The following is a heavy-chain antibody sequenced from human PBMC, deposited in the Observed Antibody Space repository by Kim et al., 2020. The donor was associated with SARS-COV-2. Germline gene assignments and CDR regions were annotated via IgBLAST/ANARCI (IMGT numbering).Heavy chain of an antibody. V-gene: IGHV3-23*01. CDR3: AKSGYSSGWSFDY. CDR2: ISGSGGST. J-gene: IGHJ4*02. D-gene: IGHD6-19*01. Sequence: GGSLRLSCAASGFSFSSYALSWVRQAPGKGLEWVSAISGSGGSTYYAASVKGRFTISRDNSKNTLYLQMNSLRAEDAAVYYCAKSGYSSGWSFDYWGQGSLVTVSS. CDR1: GFSFSSYA.